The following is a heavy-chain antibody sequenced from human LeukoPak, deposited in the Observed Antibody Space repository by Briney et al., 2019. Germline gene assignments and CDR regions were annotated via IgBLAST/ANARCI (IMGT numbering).Heavy chain of an antibody. Sequence: PGGSLRLSCAASGFTVSSNYMSWVRQAPGKGLEWVSVIYSGGSTYYADSVKGRFTISRDNSKNTLYLQMNSLRAEDTAVYYCAKNRMLFCSGGSCYPTYFDYWGQGTLVTVSS. D-gene: IGHD2-15*01. J-gene: IGHJ4*02. V-gene: IGHV3-53*01. CDR3: AKNRMLFCSGGSCYPTYFDY. CDR1: GFTVSSNY. CDR2: IYSGGST.